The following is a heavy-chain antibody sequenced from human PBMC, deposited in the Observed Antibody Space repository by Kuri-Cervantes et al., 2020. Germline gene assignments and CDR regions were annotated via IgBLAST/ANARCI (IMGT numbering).Heavy chain of an antibody. Sequence: ESLKISCTVSGGSISSSSYYWGWIRQPPGKGLEWIGSIYYSGSTNYNPSLKSRVTISVDTSKNQFSLKLSSVTAADTAVYYCARVLRGYSYGKYYFDYWGQGTLVTVSS. CDR2: IYYSGST. J-gene: IGHJ4*02. V-gene: IGHV4-39*07. CDR3: ARVLRGYSYGKYYFDY. CDR1: GGSISSSSYY. D-gene: IGHD5-18*01.